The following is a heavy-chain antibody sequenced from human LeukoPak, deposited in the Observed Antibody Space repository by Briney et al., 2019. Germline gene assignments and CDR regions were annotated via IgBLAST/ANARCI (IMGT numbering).Heavy chain of an antibody. CDR3: AKDWYYYDSSGYYVDY. V-gene: IGHV3-30*02. CDR1: GFTFSSYG. CDR2: IRYDGSNK. Sequence: PGGSLRLSCAASGFTFSSYGMHWVRQAPGKGLEWVAFIRYDGSNKYYADSVKGRFTISRDNSKNTLYLQMNSLRAEDTAVYYCAKDWYYYDSSGYYVDYWGQGTLVTVSS. D-gene: IGHD3-22*01. J-gene: IGHJ4*02.